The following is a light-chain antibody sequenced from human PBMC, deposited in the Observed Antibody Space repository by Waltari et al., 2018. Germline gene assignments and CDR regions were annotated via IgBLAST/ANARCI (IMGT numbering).Light chain of an antibody. CDR2: STT. Sequence: QSVLTQPPSVSGAPGQRVTITFTGSSANIRAGHDVHWDQQLPGTAPKVLIYSTTTGPSGLTVRFSASRSGTSASLAITGVQSEDEADYYCQSYDGCLTGLCGGGAKLTVL. CDR3: QSYDGCLTGL. V-gene: IGLV1-40*01. CDR1: SANIRAGHD. J-gene: IGLJ3*02.